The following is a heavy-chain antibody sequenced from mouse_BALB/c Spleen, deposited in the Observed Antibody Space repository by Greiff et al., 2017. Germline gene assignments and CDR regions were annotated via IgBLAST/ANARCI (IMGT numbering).Heavy chain of an antibody. CDR3: ARLGNYAYYAMDY. V-gene: IGHV5-12-2*01. CDR2: ISNGGGST. CDR1: GFTFSSYT. D-gene: IGHD2-1*01. J-gene: IGHJ4*01. Sequence: EVKLVESGGGLVQPGGSLKLSCAASGFTFSSYTMSWVRQTPEKRLEWVAYISNGGGSTYYPDTVKGRFTISRDNAKNTLYLQMSSLKSEDTAMYYCARLGNYAYYAMDYWGQGTSVTVSS.